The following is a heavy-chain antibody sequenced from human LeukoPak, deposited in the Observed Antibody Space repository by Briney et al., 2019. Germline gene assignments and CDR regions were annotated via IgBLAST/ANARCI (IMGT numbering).Heavy chain of an antibody. Sequence: ASVKVSCKASGYTFTSYAMNWVRQAPGRGLEWMGWINTNTGNPTYAQGFTGRFVFSLDTSVSTAYLQISSLKAEDTAVYYCARGVGSSGYYSAYDYWGQGTLVTVSS. J-gene: IGHJ4*02. V-gene: IGHV7-4-1*02. CDR1: GYTFTSYA. CDR3: ARGVGSSGYYSAYDY. CDR2: INTNTGNP. D-gene: IGHD3-22*01.